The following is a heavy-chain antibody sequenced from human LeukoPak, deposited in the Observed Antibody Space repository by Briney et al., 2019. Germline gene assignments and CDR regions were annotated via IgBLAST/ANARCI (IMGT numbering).Heavy chain of an antibody. J-gene: IGHJ4*02. CDR3: ARVLYTRGYYYGSGSHTLDY. CDR2: INPNSGGT. CDR1: GYTFTGYY. D-gene: IGHD3-10*01. Sequence: GASVKVSCKASGYTFTGYYMHWVRQAPGQGREWMGRINPNSGGTNYAQKFQGRVTMTRDTSISTAYMELSRLRSDDTAVYYCARVLYTRGYYYGSGSHTLDYWGQGTLVTVSS. V-gene: IGHV1-2*06.